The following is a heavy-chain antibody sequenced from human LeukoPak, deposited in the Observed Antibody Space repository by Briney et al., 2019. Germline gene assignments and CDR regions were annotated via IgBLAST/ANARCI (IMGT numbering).Heavy chain of an antibody. J-gene: IGHJ5*02. CDR3: ARGGCGGDCYGPTYNWFDP. D-gene: IGHD2-21*02. Sequence: SETLSLTCTVSGGSISGSSYYWGWIRQPPGKGLEWIGSIYYSGSTYYNPSLKSRVTISVDTSKNQFSLKLSSVTAADTAVYYCARGGCGGDCYGPTYNWFDPWGQGTLVTVSS. CDR1: GGSISGSSYY. V-gene: IGHV4-39*07. CDR2: IYYSGST.